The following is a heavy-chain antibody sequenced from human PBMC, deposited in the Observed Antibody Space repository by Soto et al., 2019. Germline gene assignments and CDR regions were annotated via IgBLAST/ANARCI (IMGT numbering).Heavy chain of an antibody. CDR2: IYWDDDK. D-gene: IGHD6-19*01. Sequence: QITLKESGPTLVKPTQTLTLTCTFSGFSLSTSGVGVGWIRQPPGKALEWLALIYWDDDKRYSPSLKSRLTITKDTSKNQVVLTMTNMDPVDTGTYYCAHSGLSGGWYSQYYFDYWGQGTLVTVSS. V-gene: IGHV2-5*02. CDR1: GFSLSTSGVG. J-gene: IGHJ4*02. CDR3: AHSGLSGGWYSQYYFDY.